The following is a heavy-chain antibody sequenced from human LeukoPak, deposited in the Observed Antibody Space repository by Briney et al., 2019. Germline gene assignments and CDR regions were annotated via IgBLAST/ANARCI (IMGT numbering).Heavy chain of an antibody. CDR3: AKDLTYGLEGYFDY. CDR1: GFSFNKYS. J-gene: IGHJ4*02. V-gene: IGHV3-23*01. D-gene: IGHD4-17*01. Sequence: GGSLRLSCSASGFSFNKYSMLWVPPAPGMGLEWVSAITGSGAFTDYADSVRVRLTIYRDNSKNTLYLQMNRLRAEETAVYYCAKDLTYGLEGYFDYWGQGTLVTVSS. CDR2: ITGSGAFT.